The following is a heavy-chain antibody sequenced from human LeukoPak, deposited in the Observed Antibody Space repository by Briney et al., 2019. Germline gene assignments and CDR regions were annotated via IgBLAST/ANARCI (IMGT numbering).Heavy chain of an antibody. J-gene: IGHJ4*02. CDR3: AKDEGLVHDFDY. V-gene: IGHV3-30*18. Sequence: GGSLRLSCAASGFTFSSYGMHWVRQAPGKGLEWVAVISYDGSNKYYADSVKGRFTISRDNSKNTLYLQMNSLRAEDTAVYYCAKDEGLVHDFDYWGQGTLVTVSS. CDR1: GFTFSSYG. CDR2: ISYDGSNK. D-gene: IGHD6-6*01.